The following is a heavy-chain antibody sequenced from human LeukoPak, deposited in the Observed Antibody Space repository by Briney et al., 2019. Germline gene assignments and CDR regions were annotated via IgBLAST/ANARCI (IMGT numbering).Heavy chain of an antibody. CDR2: IYHSGST. D-gene: IGHD6-13*01. V-gene: IGHV4-4*02. Sequence: SGTLSLTCAVSGGSISSSNWWSWVRQPPGKGLEWIGEIYHSGSTNYNPSPKSRVTISVDKSKNQFSLKLSSVTAADTAVYYCARDLGPGIAAAGPYYYGMDVWGKGTTVTVSS. CDR3: ARDLGPGIAAAGPYYYGMDV. CDR1: GGSISSSNW. J-gene: IGHJ6*04.